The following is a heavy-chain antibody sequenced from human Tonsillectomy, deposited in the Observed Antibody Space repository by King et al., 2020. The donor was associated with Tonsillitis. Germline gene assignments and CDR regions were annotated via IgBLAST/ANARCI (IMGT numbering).Heavy chain of an antibody. D-gene: IGHD6-19*01. J-gene: IGHJ4*02. CDR2: MNPNSGNT. V-gene: IGHV1-8*02. Sequence: VQLVESGAEVKKPGASVKVSCKASGYTFTNYDINWVRQATGQGLEWMGWMNPNSGNTAYAQKFQGRVSMTRNTSISTAYMELSSLRSEDTAMYYCVLAGGSFDYWGQGTLVTVSS. CDR3: VLAGGSFDY. CDR1: GYTFTNYD.